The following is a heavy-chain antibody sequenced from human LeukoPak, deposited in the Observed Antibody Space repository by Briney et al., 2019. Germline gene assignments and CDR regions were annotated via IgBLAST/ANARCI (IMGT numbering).Heavy chain of an antibody. CDR1: GGSVSGSSYY. CDR3: ARGFESLGAARPLYFDY. J-gene: IGHJ4*02. CDR2: IYYSGST. Sequence: SETLSLTCTVSGGSVSGSSYYWGWIRQPPGKGLEWIGSIYYSGSTYYNPSLKSRVTISVDTSKNQFSLKLNSVTATDTAVYYCARGFESLGAARPLYFDYWGQGTLVTVSS. D-gene: IGHD6-6*01. V-gene: IGHV4-39*02.